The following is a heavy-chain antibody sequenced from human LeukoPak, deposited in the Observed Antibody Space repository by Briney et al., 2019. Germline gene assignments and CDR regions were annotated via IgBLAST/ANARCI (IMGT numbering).Heavy chain of an antibody. D-gene: IGHD6-13*01. CDR1: GFIFSSYG. CDR3: ARGSRSPMRGSSSWYDSAEYFQH. V-gene: IGHV3-30*03. CDR2: ISYDGSNK. J-gene: IGHJ1*01. Sequence: GGSLRLSCAASGFIFSSYGMHWVRQAPGKGLEWVAVISYDGSNKYYADSVKGRFTISRDNSKNTLYLQMNSLRAEDTAVYYCARGSRSPMRGSSSWYDSAEYFQHWGQGTLVTVSS.